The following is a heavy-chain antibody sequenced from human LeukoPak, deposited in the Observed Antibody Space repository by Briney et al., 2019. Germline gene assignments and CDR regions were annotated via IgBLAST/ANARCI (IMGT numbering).Heavy chain of an antibody. D-gene: IGHD3-10*01. Sequence: SETLSLTCGVSGRSMSTGGYSWGWIRQPPGKGLERIGYIYHTGSTYFNPSRKSRITISVDRSKNQFSLKLSSVNAADTSVYFCARLRGYSYYFDSWGQGTLVTVSS. CDR3: ARLRGYSYYFDS. V-gene: IGHV4-30-2*01. CDR1: GRSMSTGGYS. J-gene: IGHJ4*02. CDR2: IYHTGST.